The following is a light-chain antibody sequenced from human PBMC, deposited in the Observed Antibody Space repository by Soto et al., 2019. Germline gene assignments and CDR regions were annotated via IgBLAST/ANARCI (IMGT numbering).Light chain of an antibody. CDR1: SSDVGGYNY. Sequence: QSALTQPASVSGSPGQSITISCSGTSSDVGGYNYVSWYQHHPGKAPQLMIYEVSHRPSGVSERFFGFKSGNTASLTISGLRTEDEADYHCSSYSSSTVIFGGGTKLTVL. CDR3: SSYSSSTVI. V-gene: IGLV2-14*01. CDR2: EVS. J-gene: IGLJ2*01.